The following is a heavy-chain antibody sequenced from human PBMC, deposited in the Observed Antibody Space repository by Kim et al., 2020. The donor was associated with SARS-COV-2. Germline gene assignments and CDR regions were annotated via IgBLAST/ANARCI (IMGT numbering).Heavy chain of an antibody. V-gene: IGHV1-46*01. J-gene: IGHJ4*02. CDR3: ARDTTKWSFDY. Sequence: ASVKVSCKACGYTFTNYKVHWVRQAPGQGLEWMGILTPIDGATTYAQKFQGRVTLTRDTSTSTVYMELSSLGSGDTAVYYCARDTTKWSFDYWGQGTLVTVSS. D-gene: IGHD1-26*01. CDR1: GYTFTNYK. CDR2: LTPIDGAT.